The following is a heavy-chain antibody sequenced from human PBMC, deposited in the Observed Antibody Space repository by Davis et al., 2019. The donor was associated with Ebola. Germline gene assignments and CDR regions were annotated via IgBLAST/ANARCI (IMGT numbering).Heavy chain of an antibody. D-gene: IGHD3-22*01. V-gene: IGHV4-34*10. CDR2: FYYSGTT. CDR1: GGSFSGYY. J-gene: IGHJ4*02. Sequence: MPSETLSLTCAVYGGSFSGYYWGWIRQSPGEGLEWIGTFYYSGTTFYNPSLKSRITVSVDPSKNQFSLKLSSATAADTAVYYCASLRQTYDSSGYSQPFDYWGQGTLVTVSS. CDR3: ASLRQTYDSSGYSQPFDY.